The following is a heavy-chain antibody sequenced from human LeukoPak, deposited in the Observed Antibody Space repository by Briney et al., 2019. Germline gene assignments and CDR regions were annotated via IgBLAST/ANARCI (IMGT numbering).Heavy chain of an antibody. Sequence: SETLSLTCTVSGGSISSSSYYWGWIRQPPGKGLEWIGSIYYSGSTYYNPSLKSRVTISVDTSKNQFSLKLSSVTAADTAVYYCARHEVVVVPAAGEFDYWGQGTLVTVSS. D-gene: IGHD2-2*01. V-gene: IGHV4-39*01. CDR3: ARHEVVVVPAAGEFDY. CDR2: IYYSGST. J-gene: IGHJ4*02. CDR1: GGSISSSSYY.